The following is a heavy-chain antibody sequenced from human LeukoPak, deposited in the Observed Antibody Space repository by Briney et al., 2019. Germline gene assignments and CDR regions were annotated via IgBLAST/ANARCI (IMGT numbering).Heavy chain of an antibody. D-gene: IGHD5-24*01. J-gene: IGHJ4*02. CDR3: AKDPVGRGVELATPVDY. Sequence: GRSLRLSCAASGFTFSSYAMHWVRQAPGEGLEWVAVISYDGSNKYYADSVKGRFTISRDNSKNTLYLQMNSLRAEDTAVYYCAKDPVGRGVELATPVDYWGQGTLVTVSS. CDR2: ISYDGSNK. V-gene: IGHV3-30-3*01. CDR1: GFTFSSYA.